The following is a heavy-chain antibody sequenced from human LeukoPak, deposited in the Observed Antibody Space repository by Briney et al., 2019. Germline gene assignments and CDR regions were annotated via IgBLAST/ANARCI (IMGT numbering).Heavy chain of an antibody. CDR3: ARDRRAGNSVLKRYYYYGMDV. V-gene: IGHV1-69*04. CDR2: IIPILGIA. CDR1: GYTFTSYG. J-gene: IGHJ6*02. D-gene: IGHD4-23*01. Sequence: GASVKVSCKASGYTFTSYGISWVRQAPGQGLEWMGRIIPILGIANYAQKFQGRVTITADKSTSTAYMELSSLRSEDTAVYYCARDRRAGNSVLKRYYYYGMDVWGQGTTVTVSS.